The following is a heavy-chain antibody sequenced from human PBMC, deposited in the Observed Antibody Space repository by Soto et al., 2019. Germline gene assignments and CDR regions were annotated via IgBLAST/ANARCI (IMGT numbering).Heavy chain of an antibody. Sequence: SETLSLTCTVSGGSISSSSYYWGWIRQPPGKGLEWIGSIYYSGSTYYNPSLKSRVTISVDTSKNQFSLKLSSVTAADTAVYYCAREENKYYYGSSGSQGAFDIWGQGTMVTV. V-gene: IGHV4-39*02. CDR3: AREENKYYYGSSGSQGAFDI. CDR1: GGSISSSSYY. J-gene: IGHJ3*02. CDR2: IYYSGST. D-gene: IGHD3-22*01.